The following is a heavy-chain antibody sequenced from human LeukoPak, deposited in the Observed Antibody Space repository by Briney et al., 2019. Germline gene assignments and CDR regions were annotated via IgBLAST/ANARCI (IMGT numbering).Heavy chain of an antibody. D-gene: IGHD6-6*01. V-gene: IGHV4-34*01. CDR2: INQSGRT. CDR1: GGSFRNYY. J-gene: IGHJ5*02. CDR3: AVRDGHSTSPVDT. Sequence: PSETLSLTCVFYGGSFRNYYWSCLRQSPGKGLEWIGEINQSGRTNYNPSLKTRLTISVETAKNLFSLNLTSMTVADTATYYCAVRDGHSTSPVDTWGQGTLVTVSS.